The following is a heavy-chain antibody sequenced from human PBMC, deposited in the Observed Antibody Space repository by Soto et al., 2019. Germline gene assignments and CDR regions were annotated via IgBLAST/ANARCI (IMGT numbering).Heavy chain of an antibody. CDR3: AKDRNSDNWNYYGMDV. J-gene: IGHJ6*02. CDR1: GFTFSSYA. CDR2: ISGSGGST. D-gene: IGHD1-20*01. Sequence: LRLSCAASGFTFSSYAMSWVRQAPGKGLEWVSAISGSGGSTYYADSVKGRFTISRDNSKNTLYLQMNSLRAEDTAVYYCAKDRNSDNWNYYGMDVWGQGTTVTVSS. V-gene: IGHV3-23*01.